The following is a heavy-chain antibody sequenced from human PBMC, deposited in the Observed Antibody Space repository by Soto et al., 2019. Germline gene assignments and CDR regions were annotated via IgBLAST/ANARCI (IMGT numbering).Heavy chain of an antibody. Sequence: VSMRFPFASSAFTFSSHSMSWVRQAPGKGLEWVSAISGSGGSTYYADSVKGRFTISRDDAKGEVYLQMNNLRAEDTAVYYCARGGLEPFDYWGQGDLVTVSS. CDR2: ISGSGGST. CDR3: ARGGLEPFDY. V-gene: IGHV3-23*01. CDR1: AFTFSSHS. D-gene: IGHD1-1*01. J-gene: IGHJ4*02.